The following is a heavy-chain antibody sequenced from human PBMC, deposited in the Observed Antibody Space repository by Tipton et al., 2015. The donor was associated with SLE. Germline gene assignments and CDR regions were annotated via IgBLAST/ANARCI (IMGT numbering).Heavy chain of an antibody. J-gene: IGHJ6*03. CDR3: ARAPGLDRDYYYYFYMDV. V-gene: IGHV4-39*07. CDR1: GGSVSSGFYY. D-gene: IGHD3/OR15-3a*01. CDR2: INHSGGT. Sequence: TLSLTCSVSGGSVSSGFYYWSWIRQPPGKGLEWIGEINHSGGTNYNPSLKSRVTISVDTSKNQFSLKLSSVTAADTAVYYCARAPGLDRDYYYYFYMDVWDKGTTVTVSS.